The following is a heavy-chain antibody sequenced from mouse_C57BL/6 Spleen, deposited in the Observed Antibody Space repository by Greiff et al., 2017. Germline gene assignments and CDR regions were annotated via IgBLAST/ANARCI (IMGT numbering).Heavy chain of an antibody. CDR3: ARAYYDYVGYAMDY. D-gene: IGHD2-4*01. Sequence: EVHLVESGGGLVKPGGSLKLSCAASGFTFSSYAMSWVRQTPEKRLEWVATISDGGSYTYYPDNVKGRVTISRDNAKNNLYLQMSHLKSEDTAMYYCARAYYDYVGYAMDYWGQGTSVTVSS. CDR2: ISDGGSYT. V-gene: IGHV5-4*01. CDR1: GFTFSSYA. J-gene: IGHJ4*01.